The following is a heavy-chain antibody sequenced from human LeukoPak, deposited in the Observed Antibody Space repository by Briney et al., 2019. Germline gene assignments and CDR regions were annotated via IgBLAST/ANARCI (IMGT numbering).Heavy chain of an antibody. V-gene: IGHV3-23*01. D-gene: IGHD6-19*01. CDR1: GLTFGTYA. CDR2: ISGSGGST. Sequence: GGSLRLSCAASGLTFGTYAMSWARKAPGRGLEWVSAISGSGGSTYYADSVKGRFTISRDNSKNTLYLQMNSLRAEDTAVYYCAKDTELQWLVGVDYWGQGTLVTVSS. J-gene: IGHJ4*02. CDR3: AKDTELQWLVGVDY.